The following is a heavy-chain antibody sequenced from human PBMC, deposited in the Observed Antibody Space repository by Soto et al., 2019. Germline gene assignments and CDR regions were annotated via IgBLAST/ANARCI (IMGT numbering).Heavy chain of an antibody. V-gene: IGHV3-30-3*01. D-gene: IGHD1-26*01. J-gene: IGHJ4*02. CDR1: GFRFSTYA. CDR3: ARGSSPGWGPTFYFDY. Sequence: GGSLRLSCAASGFRFSTYAMHWVRQTPGQGLDWVAVISFDGNNQYYADSVKGRFTVSRDNSKNTLYLQMNSLRAEDTAVYYCARGSSPGWGPTFYFDYWGQETLVTVSS. CDR2: ISFDGNNQ.